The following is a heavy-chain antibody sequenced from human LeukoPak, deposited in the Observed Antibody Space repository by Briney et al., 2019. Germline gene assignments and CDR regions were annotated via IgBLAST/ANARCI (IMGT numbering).Heavy chain of an antibody. CDR2: ISGGSNLI. Sequence: GGSLRLSCAASGFPFSAYSTNWVRQVPGKGLEWVSFISGGSNLIHYADSVKGRFTISRDNAKNSLFLQMDSLRVEDTAVYYCAREGQEYLATFDVWGQGTVVSVSS. V-gene: IGHV3-21*01. J-gene: IGHJ3*01. D-gene: IGHD2/OR15-2a*01. CDR3: AREGQEYLATFDV. CDR1: GFPFSAYS.